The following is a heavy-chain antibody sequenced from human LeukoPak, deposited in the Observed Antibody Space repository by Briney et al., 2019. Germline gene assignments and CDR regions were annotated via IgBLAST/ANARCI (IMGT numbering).Heavy chain of an antibody. CDR2: IYYSGST. CDR3: ASHRKDYYDSRAGWFDP. CDR1: GGSISSGDYY. D-gene: IGHD3-22*01. V-gene: IGHV4-30-4*01. Sequence: SETLSLTCTVSGGSISSGDYYWSWIRQPPGKGLEWIGYIYYSGSTYYNPSLKSRVTISVDTSKNQFSLKLSSVTAADTAVYYLASHRKDYYDSRAGWFDPWGQGTLVTGSS. J-gene: IGHJ5*01.